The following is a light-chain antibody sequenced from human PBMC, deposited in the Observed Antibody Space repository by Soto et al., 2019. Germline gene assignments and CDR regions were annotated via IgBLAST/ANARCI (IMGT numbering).Light chain of an antibody. CDR3: QSYDRSLSADV. V-gene: IGLV1-40*01. CDR2: DNS. Sequence: QSVLTQPPSVSGAPGQRVTISCTGSSSNIGATYDVHWFQQVPGTAPKLLIYDNSNRPSGVPDRFSGSKSGTSASLAITGLQAEDEADYYCQSYDRSLSADVFGAGTKLTVL. CDR1: SSNIGATYD. J-gene: IGLJ1*01.